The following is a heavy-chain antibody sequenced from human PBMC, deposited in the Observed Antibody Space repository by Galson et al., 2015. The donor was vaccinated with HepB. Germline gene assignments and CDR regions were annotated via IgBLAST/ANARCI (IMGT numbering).Heavy chain of an antibody. D-gene: IGHD3-22*01. CDR1: GFTFSSYA. CDR3: AKDLYYYDSRGYYVFDY. Sequence: SLRLSCAASGFTFSSYAMSWVRQAPGKGLEWVSAISGSGGSTYYADSVKGRFTISRDNSKNTLYLQMNSLRAEDTAVYYCAKDLYYYDSRGYYVFDYWGQGTLVTVSS. J-gene: IGHJ4*02. CDR2: ISGSGGST. V-gene: IGHV3-23*01.